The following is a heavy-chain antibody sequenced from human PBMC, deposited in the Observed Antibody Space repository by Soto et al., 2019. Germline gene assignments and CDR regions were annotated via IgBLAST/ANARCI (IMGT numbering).Heavy chain of an antibody. Sequence: PSETLSLTCTVSGGSISRYSWSWIRQPPGKGLECIGCIYYSGSTDYNPSLRGRVTISVDTSKNQFSLRLSSVSAADTAVYYCARDRRDGYNFDYWGQGTLVTVSS. D-gene: IGHD5-12*01. CDR3: ARDRRDGYNFDY. J-gene: IGHJ4*02. V-gene: IGHV4-59*01. CDR2: IYYSGST. CDR1: GGSISRYS.